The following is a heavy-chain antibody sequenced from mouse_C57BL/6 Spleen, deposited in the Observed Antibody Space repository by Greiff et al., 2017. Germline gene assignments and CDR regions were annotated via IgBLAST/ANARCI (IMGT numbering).Heavy chain of an antibody. CDR1: GYTFTSYG. D-gene: IGHD1-1*01. J-gene: IGHJ4*01. Sequence: VQLQQSGAELARPGASVKLSCKASGYTFTSYGISWVKQRTGQGLEWIGEIYPRSGNTYYNEKFKGKATLTADKSSSTAYMELRSLTSEDSAVYVCAPITTVVANYYAMDYWGQGTSVTVSA. V-gene: IGHV1-81*01. CDR2: IYPRSGNT. CDR3: APITTVVANYYAMDY.